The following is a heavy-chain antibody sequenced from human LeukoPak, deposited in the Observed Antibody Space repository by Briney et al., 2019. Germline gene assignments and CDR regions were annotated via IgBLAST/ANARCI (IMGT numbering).Heavy chain of an antibody. CDR3: ARSQGYQLPFDY. Sequence: QPGGSLRLSCAPSGFTVSSNYMSSVRQAPGKGLEWVSVIYSGGSTYYADSVKGRFTISRDNSKNTLYLQMNSLRAEDTAVYYCARSQGYQLPFDYWGQGTLVTVSS. V-gene: IGHV3-53*01. CDR2: IYSGGST. CDR1: GFTVSSNY. D-gene: IGHD2-2*01. J-gene: IGHJ4*02.